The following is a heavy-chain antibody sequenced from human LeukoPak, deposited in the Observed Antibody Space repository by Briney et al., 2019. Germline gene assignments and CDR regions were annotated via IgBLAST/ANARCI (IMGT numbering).Heavy chain of an antibody. V-gene: IGHV3-48*03. J-gene: IGHJ3*02. D-gene: IGHD3-10*01. CDR1: GFTFSACE. CDR2: ISRSGSTR. CDR3: ARVATMVRVPLDALDI. Sequence: PGGSLRPSCAISGFTFSACELTWVRQAPGKGLEWVSYISRSGSTRYYADSVKGRFTISRDNAKNSLYLQMNSLRAEDTAVYYCARVATMVRVPLDALDIWGQGTMVSVSS.